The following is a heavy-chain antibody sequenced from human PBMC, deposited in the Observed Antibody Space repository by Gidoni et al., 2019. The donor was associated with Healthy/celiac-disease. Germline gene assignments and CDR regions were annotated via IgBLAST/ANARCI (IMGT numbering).Heavy chain of an antibody. V-gene: IGHV3-33*01. CDR2: IWYDGSNK. D-gene: IGHD2-2*01. J-gene: IGHJ4*02. CDR1: GFTFSSYG. Sequence: QVQLVESGGGVVQPGRSLRLSCAASGFTFSSYGMHWVRQAPGKGLGWVAVIWYDGSNKYYADSVKGRFTISRDNSKNTLYLQMNSLRAEDTAVYYCARGRGRYCSSTSCFGFEYWGQGTLVTVSS. CDR3: ARGRGRYCSSTSCFGFEY.